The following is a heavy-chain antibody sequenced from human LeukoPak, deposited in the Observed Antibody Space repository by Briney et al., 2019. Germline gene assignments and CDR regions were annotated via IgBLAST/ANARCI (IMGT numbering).Heavy chain of an antibody. CDR1: GGSISSYY. CDR2: IYYSGST. CDR3: ARELRLRYFDWLKGAFDI. V-gene: IGHV4-59*01. D-gene: IGHD3-9*01. J-gene: IGHJ3*02. Sequence: SETLSLTCTVSGGSISSYYWSWIRQPPGKVLEWIGYIYYSGSTNYNPSLKSRVTISVDTSKNQFSLKLSSVTAADTAVYYCARELRLRYFDWLKGAFDIWGQGTMVTVSS.